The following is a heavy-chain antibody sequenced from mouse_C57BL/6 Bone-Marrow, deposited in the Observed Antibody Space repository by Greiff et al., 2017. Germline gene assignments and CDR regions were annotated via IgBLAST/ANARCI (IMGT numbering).Heavy chain of an antibody. Sequence: QVQLKQSGAELARPGASVKLSCKASGYTFTSYGISWVKQRTGQGLEWIGEIYPRSGNTYYNEKFKGKATLTADKSSSTAYMELRSLTSEDSAVYFCARGDSNYAYWGQGTLVTVSA. CDR2: IYPRSGNT. CDR1: GYTFTSYG. CDR3: ARGDSNYAY. V-gene: IGHV1-81*01. J-gene: IGHJ3*01. D-gene: IGHD2-5*01.